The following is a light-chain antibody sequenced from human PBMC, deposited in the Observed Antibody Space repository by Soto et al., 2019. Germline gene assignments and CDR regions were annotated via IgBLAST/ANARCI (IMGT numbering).Light chain of an antibody. V-gene: IGKV1-5*03. Sequence: DIQMTQSPSTLSASVGDRVTITCRASQTISDWMAWYQQKPGKAPKPLIYKTSMLETGVPSRFSGSGSGTEFTLTISSLQPEDFATYYCQQYNSESVIFGQGTRLEI. CDR3: QQYNSESVI. J-gene: IGKJ5*01. CDR1: QTISDW. CDR2: KTS.